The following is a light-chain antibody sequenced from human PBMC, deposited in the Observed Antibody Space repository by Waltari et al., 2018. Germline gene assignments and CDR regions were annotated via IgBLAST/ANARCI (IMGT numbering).Light chain of an antibody. CDR3: QQYYGYPHT. CDR1: QGISSY. V-gene: IGKV1-8*01. Sequence: AIQITQSPSSLSASIGDRVTITCRASQGISSYLAWYQQKPGKAPKLLMYAASTLQSGVPSRFSGSGSGTDFALTISCLQSEDFATYYCQQYYGYPHTFGQGTDVE. CDR2: AAS. J-gene: IGKJ2*01.